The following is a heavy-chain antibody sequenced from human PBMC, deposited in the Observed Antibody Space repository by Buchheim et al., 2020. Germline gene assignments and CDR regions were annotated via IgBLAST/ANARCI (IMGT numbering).Heavy chain of an antibody. J-gene: IGHJ4*02. CDR1: GFTFSAYA. D-gene: IGHD3-3*01. V-gene: IGHV3-23*01. Sequence: EVQLLESGGGLVQPGGSLRLSCVASGFTFSAYAMGWARQAPGKGLEWVSSITTRATTYYVDSVKGRFTISRDNSRDTLYLQMNSLRAEDTAIYYCAKGSVSGVRGVDYWGQGAL. CDR2: ITTRATT. CDR3: AKGSVSGVRGVDY.